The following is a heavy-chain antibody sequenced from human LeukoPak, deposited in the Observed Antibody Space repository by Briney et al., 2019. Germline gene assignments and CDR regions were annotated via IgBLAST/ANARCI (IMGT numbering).Heavy chain of an antibody. CDR3: AKDEYRSGWYWVY. D-gene: IGHD6-19*01. J-gene: IGHJ4*02. CDR2: INNSGGGT. CDR1: GFTFSSYA. Sequence: GGSLRLSCAASGFTFSSYAMTWVRQAPGKGLEWVSAINNSGGGTYYVDSVKGRFTISRDNSKNTLYLQMNSLRAEDTAVYYCAKDEYRSGWYWVYWGQGTLVTVSS. V-gene: IGHV3-23*01.